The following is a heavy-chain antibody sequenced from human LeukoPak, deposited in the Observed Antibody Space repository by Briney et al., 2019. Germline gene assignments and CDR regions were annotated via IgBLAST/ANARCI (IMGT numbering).Heavy chain of an antibody. Sequence: GGSLRLSCTAFGFTFCTYAMTWVRTPPGQGLEWVSTINAGGTDTKYAGSVKGRFTITRDSSTSTLYLQMNSLRVEDTAVYYCANGESPDYWGQGTLVTVSS. J-gene: IGHJ4*02. CDR2: INAGGTDT. V-gene: IGHV3-23*01. CDR1: GFTFCTYA. CDR3: ANGESPDY. D-gene: IGHD3-10*01.